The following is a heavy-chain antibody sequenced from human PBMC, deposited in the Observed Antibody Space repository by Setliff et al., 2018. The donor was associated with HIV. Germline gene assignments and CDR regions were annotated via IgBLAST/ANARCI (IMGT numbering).Heavy chain of an antibody. J-gene: IGHJ4*02. CDR1: GGSISSGSYY. Sequence: SETLSLTCTVSGGSISSGSYYWSWIRQPAGKGLEWIGHIYTSGSTSYNPSLKRRVTISVDTSKNQFSLKLSSVTAADTAVYYCARVGGTRAVDYWGQGTLVTVSS. D-gene: IGHD3-16*01. V-gene: IGHV4-61*09. CDR3: ARVGGTRAVDY. CDR2: IYTSGST.